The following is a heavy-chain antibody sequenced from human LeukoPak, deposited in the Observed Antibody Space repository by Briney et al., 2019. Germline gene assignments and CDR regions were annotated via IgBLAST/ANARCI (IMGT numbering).Heavy chain of an antibody. CDR1: GYTFTSYG. V-gene: IGHV1-18*01. D-gene: IGHD4-17*01. Sequence: ASVKVSCKASGYTFTSYGISWVRQAPGQRLEWMGWISAYNGNTNYAQKLQGRVTMTTATSTSTAYMELRSLRSDDTAVYYCARDFDPSTVTTSLPFDYWGQGTLVTVSS. J-gene: IGHJ4*02. CDR3: ARDFDPSTVTTSLPFDY. CDR2: ISAYNGNT.